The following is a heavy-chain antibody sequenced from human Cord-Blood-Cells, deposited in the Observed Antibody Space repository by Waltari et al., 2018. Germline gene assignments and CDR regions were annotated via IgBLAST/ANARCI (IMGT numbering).Heavy chain of an antibody. V-gene: IGHV3-7*01. CDR1: GFTFSSYW. CDR3: ARPQYYDILTGYHDAFDI. CDR2: IKQDGGER. J-gene: IGHJ3*02. Sequence: EVQLVESGGGLVQPGGSLRLSCAASGFTFSSYWMSWVRQAPGKGLEWVANIKQDGGERYYVDSVKVRFTITRDNAKNTLYLQMTSLRAEDTAVYYCARPQYYDILTGYHDAFDIWGQGTMVTVSS. D-gene: IGHD3-9*01.